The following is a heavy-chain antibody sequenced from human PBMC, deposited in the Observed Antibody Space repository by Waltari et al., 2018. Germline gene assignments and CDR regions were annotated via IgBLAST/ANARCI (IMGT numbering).Heavy chain of an antibody. J-gene: IGHJ4*02. CDR3: TSYYDFWSGYHVDY. CDR1: GFTFGDYA. CDR2: IRSKSYGGAT. V-gene: IGHV3-49*03. D-gene: IGHD3-3*01. Sequence: EVQLVESGGGLVQPGRSLRLSCTASGFTFGDYAMSWFRQAPGKGLEWVGFIRSKSYGGATEYAASVKGRFTISRDDSKSIAYLQMNILKTDDTALYYCTSYYDFWSGYHVDYWGQGTLVTVSS.